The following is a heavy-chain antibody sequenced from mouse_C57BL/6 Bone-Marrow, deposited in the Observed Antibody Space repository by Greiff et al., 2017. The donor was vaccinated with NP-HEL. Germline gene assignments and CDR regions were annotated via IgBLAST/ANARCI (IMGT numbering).Heavy chain of an antibody. CDR2: ISNGGGST. J-gene: IGHJ2*01. CDR1: GFTFSDYY. CDR3: GRQGAYGMRFDY. V-gene: IGHV5-12*01. D-gene: IGHD2-1*01. Sequence: EVQGVESGGGLVQPGGSLKLSCAASGFTFSDYYMYWVRQTPEKRLEWVAYISNGGGSTYYPDTVKGRATFSIDKAKNTLYLQRRRLKSEDTALYYCGRQGAYGMRFDYWGQGTTLTVSS.